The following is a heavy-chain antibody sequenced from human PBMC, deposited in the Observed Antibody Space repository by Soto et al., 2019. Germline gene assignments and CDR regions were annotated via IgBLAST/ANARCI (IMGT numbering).Heavy chain of an antibody. CDR2: IYYSGST. D-gene: IGHD3-10*01. V-gene: IGHV4-31*03. CDR3: ARAMVRGVTSIFDY. CDR1: GGSISSGGYY. J-gene: IGHJ4*02. Sequence: SETLSLTCTVSGGSISSGGYYWSWIRQHPGKGLEWIGYIYYSGSTYYNPSLKSRVTISVDTSKNQFSLKLSSVTAADTAVYYCARAMVRGVTSIFDYWGQGTLVTVSS.